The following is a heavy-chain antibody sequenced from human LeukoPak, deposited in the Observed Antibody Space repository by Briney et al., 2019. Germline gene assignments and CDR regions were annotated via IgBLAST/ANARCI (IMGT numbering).Heavy chain of an antibody. D-gene: IGHD3-3*01. CDR1: GYTFTGYY. CDR3: ARVLEWSYYYYYGMDV. J-gene: IGHJ6*02. V-gene: IGHV1-2*06. CDR2: INPNSGGT. Sequence: ASVKVSCKASGYTFTGYYMHWVRQAPGQGLEWMGRINPNSGGTNYAQKFQGRVTMTRDTSISTAYMELSRLRSDDTAVYCCARVLEWSYYYYYGMDVWGQGTTVTVSS.